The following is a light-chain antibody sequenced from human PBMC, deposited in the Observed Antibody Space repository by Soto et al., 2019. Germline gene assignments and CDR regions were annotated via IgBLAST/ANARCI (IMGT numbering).Light chain of an antibody. J-gene: IGKJ1*01. CDR3: QQYCSSCT. V-gene: IGKV3-20*01. Sequence: EIVLTQSPGTLSLSPGERATLSCRASQSVSNNYLAWYQQKPGQTPRLIIYGASNSATGIPDRFSGSGSGTDFTLTISRLEPEDFAVYYCQQYCSSCTFGQGTKVEIK. CDR1: QSVSNNY. CDR2: GAS.